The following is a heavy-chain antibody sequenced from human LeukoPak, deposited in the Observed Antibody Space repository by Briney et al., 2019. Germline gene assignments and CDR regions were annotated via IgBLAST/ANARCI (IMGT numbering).Heavy chain of an antibody. V-gene: IGHV4-59*01. CDR3: ARDKAGYNDY. J-gene: IGHJ4*02. CDR2: IYYSGST. CDR1: GGSISSYY. Sequence: PSETLSLTCTVSGGSISSYYWSWLRQPPGKGLEWIGYIYYSGSTTYNPSLKRRVSISVDTSKNQFSLRLSSVTAADTAVYYCARDKAGYNDYWGQGTLVTVSS. D-gene: IGHD5-24*01.